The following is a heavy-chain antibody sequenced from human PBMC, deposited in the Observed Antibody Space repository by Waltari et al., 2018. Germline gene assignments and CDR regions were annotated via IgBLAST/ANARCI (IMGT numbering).Heavy chain of an antibody. D-gene: IGHD6-6*01. CDR3: ARRIAANDAFDI. Sequence: EVQLVQSGAEVKKPGESLKISCKGSGYSFTSYWIGWVRQMPGKGPEWRGLIYPGESDTLYSPSFQCQVTISAAKSTSTAYLQWSSLKASDTVMYYCARRIAANDAFDIWGQGTMVTVSS. J-gene: IGHJ3*02. CDR1: GYSFTSYW. CDR2: IYPGESDT. V-gene: IGHV5-51*01.